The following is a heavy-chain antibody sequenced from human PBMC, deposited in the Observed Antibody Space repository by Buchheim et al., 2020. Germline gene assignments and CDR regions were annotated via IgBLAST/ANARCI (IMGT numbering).Heavy chain of an antibody. J-gene: IGHJ4*02. D-gene: IGHD3-16*01. Sequence: QVQLVESGGGLVKAGGSLRLSCAASGFTFSDHYMSWIRQAPGKGLEWISYINSGGTIYYADPVRGRFTISRDNAKNSLYLQMNSLRVDDTAVYYCARESSSFGAYFDYWGQG. CDR1: GFTFSDHY. V-gene: IGHV3-11*01. CDR3: ARESSSFGAYFDY. CDR2: INSGGTI.